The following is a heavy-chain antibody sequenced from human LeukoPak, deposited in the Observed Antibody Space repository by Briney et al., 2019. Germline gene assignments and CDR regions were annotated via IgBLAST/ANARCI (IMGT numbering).Heavy chain of an antibody. Sequence: EGSLRLSCAASGFTFSNNAMSWVRQAPGKGLEWVSAISGSGGSTYYADSVKGRFTISRDNSKNTLYLQMNSLRAEDTAVYYCAKARGSGARIPYYYYYGMDVWGQGTTVTVSS. CDR2: ISGSGGST. J-gene: IGHJ6*02. D-gene: IGHD5-12*01. CDR1: GFTFSNNA. V-gene: IGHV3-23*01. CDR3: AKARGSGARIPYYYYYGMDV.